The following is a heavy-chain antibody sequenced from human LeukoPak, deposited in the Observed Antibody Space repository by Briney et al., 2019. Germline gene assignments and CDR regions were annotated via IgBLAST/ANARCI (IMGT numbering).Heavy chain of an antibody. V-gene: IGHV4-59*02. J-gene: IGHJ4*02. Sequence: PSETLSLTCTVSGGSVSSYYWSWIRQPPGKGLEWIGHIFDNGNTNDNPSLKSRVTISVDTSKNQFSLKLSSVTAADTAVYYRARDPVQYYYGSGRFDYWGQGTLVTVSS. CDR1: GGSVSSYY. CDR3: ARDPVQYYYGSGRFDY. CDR2: IFDNGNT. D-gene: IGHD3-10*01.